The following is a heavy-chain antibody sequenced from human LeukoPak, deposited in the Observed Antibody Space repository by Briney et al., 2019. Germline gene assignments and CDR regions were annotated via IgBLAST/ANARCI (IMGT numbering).Heavy chain of an antibody. CDR3: ARAQRPSASYWFDP. CDR2: ISSGSSYI. V-gene: IGHV3-21*01. D-gene: IGHD6-25*01. J-gene: IGHJ5*02. Sequence: PGGSLRLSCAASGFTFSSYSMNWVRQAPGKGLEWVSSISSGSSYIYYADSVKGRFTISRDNAKNSLYLQMNSLRAEDTAVYYCARAQRPSASYWFDPWGQGTLVTVSS. CDR1: GFTFSSYS.